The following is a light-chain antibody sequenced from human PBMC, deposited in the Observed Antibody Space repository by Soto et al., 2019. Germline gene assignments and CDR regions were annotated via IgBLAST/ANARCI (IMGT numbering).Light chain of an antibody. CDR3: SSYTSSSTDV. Sequence: TQPASVSGSPGQSITISCTGTSSDVGGYNYVSWYQQHPGKAPKLMIYEVSNRPSGVSNRFSGSKSGNTASLTISGLQAEDEADYYCSSYTSSSTDVFGTGTKVTVL. J-gene: IGLJ1*01. CDR1: SSDVGGYNY. CDR2: EVS. V-gene: IGLV2-14*01.